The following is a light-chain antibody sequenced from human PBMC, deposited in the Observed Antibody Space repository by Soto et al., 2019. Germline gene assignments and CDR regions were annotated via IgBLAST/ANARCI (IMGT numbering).Light chain of an antibody. V-gene: IGKV1-27*01. Sequence: DIQMTQSPSSLSASVGDRVTITCRASQGISNYLAWYQLKPGKVPKLLVYAASTLQTGVTARFSGSGSETDITLTISSLQAEDLATYYCQTYTSALTFGGGTKVEIK. J-gene: IGKJ4*01. CDR2: AAS. CDR1: QGISNY. CDR3: QTYTSALT.